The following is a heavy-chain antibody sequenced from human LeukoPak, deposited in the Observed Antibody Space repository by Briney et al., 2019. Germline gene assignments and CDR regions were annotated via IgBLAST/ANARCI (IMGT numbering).Heavy chain of an antibody. Sequence: PGGSLRLSCAASGFTVSSNYMSWVRQAPGKGLEWVSVIYSGGSTYYADSVKGRFTISRDNSKNTLYFQMNSLRAEDTAVYYCAREGYSGSYDPSFDYWGQGTLVTVSS. D-gene: IGHD1-26*01. CDR2: IYSGGST. CDR1: GFTVSSNY. J-gene: IGHJ4*02. CDR3: AREGYSGSYDPSFDY. V-gene: IGHV3-53*01.